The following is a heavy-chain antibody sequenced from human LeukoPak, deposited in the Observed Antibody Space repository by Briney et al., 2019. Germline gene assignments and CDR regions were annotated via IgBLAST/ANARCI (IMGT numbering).Heavy chain of an antibody. J-gene: IGHJ4*02. D-gene: IGHD5-18*01. CDR3: ARGTGYSYGSLDY. CDR2: IWHDGSNE. CDR1: GFTFSTYG. V-gene: IGHV3-33*01. Sequence: GGSLRLSCAASGFTFSTYGMHWGREAPGKGVGWVAVIWHDGSNEYYADSVKGRFTISRDNPKNTLYMQLDSLRAEDTAVYYCARGTGYSYGSLDYWGQGTLVTVSS.